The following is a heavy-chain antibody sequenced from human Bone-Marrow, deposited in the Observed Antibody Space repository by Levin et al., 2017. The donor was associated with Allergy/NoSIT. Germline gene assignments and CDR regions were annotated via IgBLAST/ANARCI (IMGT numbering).Heavy chain of an antibody. CDR2: IDWDDDK. Sequence: ESGPTLVKPTQTLTLTCTFSGFSLSTSGMCVSWIRQPPGKALEWLALIDWDDDKYYSTSLKTRLTISKDTSKNQVVLTMTNMDPVDTATYYCARMEERAGEGYYYGMDVWGQGTTVTVSS. J-gene: IGHJ6*02. D-gene: IGHD5-24*01. CDR3: ARMEERAGEGYYYGMDV. V-gene: IGHV2-70*01. CDR1: GFSLSTSGMC.